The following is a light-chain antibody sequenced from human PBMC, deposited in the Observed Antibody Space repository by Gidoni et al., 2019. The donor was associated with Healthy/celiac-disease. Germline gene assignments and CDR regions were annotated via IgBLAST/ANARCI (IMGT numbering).Light chain of an antibody. V-gene: IGKV4-1*01. J-gene: IGKJ2*02. CDR3: EQYYSTPRT. Sequence: DIVMTQSPDSLALSLGEWATINCKSSQSVLYSSNNKNYLAWYQQKPGQPPKLLIYWASTRESGVPDRFSGSGSGTDFTLTISSLQAEDVAVYYCEQYYSTPRTFGQGTKLEIK. CDR2: WAS. CDR1: QSVLYSSNNKNY.